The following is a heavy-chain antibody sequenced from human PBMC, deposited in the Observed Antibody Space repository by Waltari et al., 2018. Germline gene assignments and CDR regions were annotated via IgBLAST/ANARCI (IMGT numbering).Heavy chain of an antibody. J-gene: IGHJ4*02. V-gene: IGHV1-3*01. D-gene: IGHD6-6*01. CDR3: AGARGQLAADYYFDY. CDR1: GYTFTNYA. CDR2: TNAGNDNT. Sequence: QVKLVQSGAEVKKPGASVKASCRASGYTFTNYAIHWVRQAPGQRLEWMGWTNAGNDNTKYSQKFQGRVTITRDTSARTADMELSSLRSEDTAVYYGAGARGQLAADYYFDYWGQGTLVTVSS.